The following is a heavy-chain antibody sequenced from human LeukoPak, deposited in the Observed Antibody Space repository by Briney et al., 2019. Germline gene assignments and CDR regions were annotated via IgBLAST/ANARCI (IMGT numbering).Heavy chain of an antibody. V-gene: IGHV3-64*04. CDR3: ARYGDGYSNPFDY. D-gene: IGHD5-24*01. CDR2: ISNNGGWT. J-gene: IGHJ4*02. CDR1: GFTLSSFA. Sequence: PGGSLRLSCSASGFTLSSFAMHWVRQAPGKGLEDVSAISNNGGWTYYADSVKGRFTISRDNSKNSLYLQMNSLRAEDTAVYYCARYGDGYSNPFDYWGQGTLVTVSS.